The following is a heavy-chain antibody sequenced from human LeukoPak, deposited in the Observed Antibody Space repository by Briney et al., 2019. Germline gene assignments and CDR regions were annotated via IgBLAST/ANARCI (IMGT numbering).Heavy chain of an antibody. CDR2: IYYSGST. D-gene: IGHD5-18*01. CDR3: ARGSVDTAMDFDY. J-gene: IGHJ4*02. CDR1: GGSISSYY. V-gene: IGHV4-59*01. Sequence: KPSETLSLTCTVSGGSISSYYWSWIRQPPGKGLEWIGYIYYSGSTNYNPSLKSRVTISGDTSKNQFSLKLSSVTAADTAVYYRARGSVDTAMDFDYWGQGNLVTVSS.